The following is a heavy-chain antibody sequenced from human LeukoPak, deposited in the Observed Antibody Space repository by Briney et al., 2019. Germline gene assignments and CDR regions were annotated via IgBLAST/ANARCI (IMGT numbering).Heavy chain of an antibody. V-gene: IGHV4-59*01. CDR2: IYYSGSS. Sequence: PSETLSLTCTVSGGSISSYYWSWIRQPPEKGLEWVGYIYYSGSSNYNPSLKSRVTISVDTSKNQFSLKLSSVTAADTAVYYCARGGDYYGSGRPFDYWGQGTLVTVSS. CDR1: GGSISSYY. D-gene: IGHD3-10*01. J-gene: IGHJ4*02. CDR3: ARGGDYYGSGRPFDY.